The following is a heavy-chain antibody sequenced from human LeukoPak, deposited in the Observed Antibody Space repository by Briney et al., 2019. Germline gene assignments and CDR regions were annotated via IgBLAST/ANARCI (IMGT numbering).Heavy chain of an antibody. V-gene: IGHV3-49*04. CDR2: IRSKAYGGTT. D-gene: IGHD3-9*01. Sequence: GGSLRLSCSASGFTFGDYAMSWVRQAPGKGLEWVGFIRSKAYGGTTQYAASVKGRFTISRDDSKSIAYLQMNSLKTEDTAVYYCTRDLVYYDILTGYCLSSVGDYWGQGTLVTVSS. CDR3: TRDLVYYDILTGYCLSSVGDY. J-gene: IGHJ4*02. CDR1: GFTFGDYA.